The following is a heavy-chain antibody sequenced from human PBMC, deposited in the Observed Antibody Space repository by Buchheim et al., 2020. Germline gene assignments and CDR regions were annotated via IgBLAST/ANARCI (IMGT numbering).Heavy chain of an antibody. V-gene: IGHV3-23*01. J-gene: IGHJ6*02. CDR2: ISGSGGFT. CDR3: AKGRSGSYGLDV. D-gene: IGHD3-3*01. Sequence: EVQLLESGGGLVQPGGSLRLSCAASGFTFSSYAMNWVRQAPGKGLEWVSSISGSGGFTYYADSVKGRFTISRDTSKSTLYLQMNSLRAEDTALYYCAKGRSGSYGLDVWGQGTT. CDR1: GFTFSSYA.